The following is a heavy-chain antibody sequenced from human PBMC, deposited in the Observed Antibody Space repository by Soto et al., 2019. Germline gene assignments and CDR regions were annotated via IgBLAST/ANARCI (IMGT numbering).Heavy chain of an antibody. D-gene: IGHD7-27*01. Sequence: QVQLQESGPGLVKPSQTLSLTCTVSGGSISSGGYYWSWIRQHPGKGLEWIGYIYYSGSTYYNPSLKSRVTISVDTSKNQFSLKLSSVTAADTAVYYCARDRTPWGYYYYGMDVWGQGTTVTVSS. CDR1: GGSISSGGYY. CDR3: ARDRTPWGYYYYGMDV. J-gene: IGHJ6*02. V-gene: IGHV4-31*03. CDR2: IYYSGST.